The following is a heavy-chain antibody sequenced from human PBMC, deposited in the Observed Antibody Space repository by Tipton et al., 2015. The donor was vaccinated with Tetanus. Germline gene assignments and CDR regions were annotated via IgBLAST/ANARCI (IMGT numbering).Heavy chain of an antibody. D-gene: IGHD3-10*01. V-gene: IGHV4-59*08. J-gene: IGHJ4*02. CDR2: VENGGTA. CDR3: ARHVLALARVDPPDS. CDR1: GGSISSYY. Sequence: TLSLTCTVSGGSISSYYWTWIRQPPGRGLEWIGAVENGGTAYYNPSLRSRVTISRDTSKNQVSLRLTSVTAADTAIYYCARHVLALARVDPPDSWGQGTLVTVSS.